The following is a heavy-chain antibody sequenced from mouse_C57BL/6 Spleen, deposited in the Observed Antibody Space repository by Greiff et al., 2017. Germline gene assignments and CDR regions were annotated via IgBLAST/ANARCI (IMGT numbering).Heavy chain of an antibody. Sequence: QVQLQQSGAELVRPGASVTLSCKASGYTFTDYEMHWVKQTPVHGLEWIGAIDPETGGTAYNQKFKGKAILTADKSSSTAYMELRSLTSEDSAVYYCTRRRSRYLDYWGQGTTLTVSS. J-gene: IGHJ2*01. CDR1: GYTFTDYE. V-gene: IGHV1-15*01. CDR2: IDPETGGT. CDR3: TRRRSRYLDY.